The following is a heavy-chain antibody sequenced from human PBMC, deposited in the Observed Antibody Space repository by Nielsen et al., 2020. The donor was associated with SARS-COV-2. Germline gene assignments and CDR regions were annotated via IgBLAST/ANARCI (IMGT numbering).Heavy chain of an antibody. J-gene: IGHJ3*02. CDR3: ARGGYSGYENAFDI. Sequence: GESLKISCAASGFTFSSYDMHWVRQATGKGLEWVSAIGTAGDTYYPGSVKGRFTISRENAKNSLYLQMNSLRAGDTAVYYCARGGYSGYENAFDIWGQGKMVTVSS. V-gene: IGHV3-13*04. D-gene: IGHD5-12*01. CDR2: IGTAGDT. CDR1: GFTFSSYD.